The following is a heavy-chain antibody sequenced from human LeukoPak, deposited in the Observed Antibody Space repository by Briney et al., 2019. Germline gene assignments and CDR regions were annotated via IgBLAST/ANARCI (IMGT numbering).Heavy chain of an antibody. V-gene: IGHV4-34*01. CDR2: INHSGNT. J-gene: IGHJ2*01. Sequence: SETLSLTCTVYGGSFSDFHWSWIRLPPGKGLEWIGEINHSGNTNYNPSLKSRVTISIDTSKNQFSLKLSSVTAADTAVYYCARGKVTRDWHFDLWGRGTLVTVSS. CDR3: ARGKVTRDWHFDL. CDR1: GGSFSDFH. D-gene: IGHD4-17*01.